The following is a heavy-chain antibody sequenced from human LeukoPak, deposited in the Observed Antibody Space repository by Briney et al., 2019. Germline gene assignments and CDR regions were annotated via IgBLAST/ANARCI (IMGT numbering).Heavy chain of an antibody. CDR3: ARGPPTLRQQLTLWYYFDY. V-gene: IGHV4-30-4*01. D-gene: IGHD6-13*01. Sequence: PSETLSLTCTVSGGSISSGDYYWGWIRQPPGKGLEWIGYIYYSGSTSYNPSLKSRVAISVDTSKNQFSLKLSSVTAADTAVYYCARGPPTLRQQLTLWYYFDYWGQGTLVTVSS. CDR2: IYYSGST. CDR1: GGSISSGDYY. J-gene: IGHJ4*02.